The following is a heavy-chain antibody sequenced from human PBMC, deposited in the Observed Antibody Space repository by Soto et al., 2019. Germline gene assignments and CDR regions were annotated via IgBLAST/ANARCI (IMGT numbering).Heavy chain of an antibody. CDR3: ARDRPRVAVPDV. Sequence: QVQLVESGGGVVQPGRSLRLYCAASGFTFSSYGMHWVRQAPGKGLEWVAVLWYDGSNKYYADSVKGRFPISRDNSKNPLYLQMNSLRAEDTAVYYCARDRPRVAVPDVWGQGTTVTVSS. CDR1: GFTFSSYG. D-gene: IGHD6-19*01. V-gene: IGHV3-33*01. CDR2: LWYDGSNK. J-gene: IGHJ6*02.